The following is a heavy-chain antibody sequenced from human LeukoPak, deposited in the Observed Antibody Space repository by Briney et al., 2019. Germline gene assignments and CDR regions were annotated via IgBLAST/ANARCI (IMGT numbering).Heavy chain of an antibody. V-gene: IGHV3-66*01. D-gene: IGHD6-6*01. CDR1: GFTFSSYS. CDR3: AREVARPNFFDY. CDR2: IYSGGST. J-gene: IGHJ4*02. Sequence: GGSLRLSCAASGFTFSSYSMNWVRQAPGKGLEWVSFIYSGGSTYYADSVKGRFIISRDNSKNTLYLQMNSLRAEDTAVYFCAREVARPNFFDYWGQGTLVTVSS.